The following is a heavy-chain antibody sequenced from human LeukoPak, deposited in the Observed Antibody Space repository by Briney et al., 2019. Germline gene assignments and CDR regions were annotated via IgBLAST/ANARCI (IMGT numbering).Heavy chain of an antibody. V-gene: IGHV4-39*01. Sequence: SETLSLTCTVSGGSIRSSYYYWGWIRQPPGKGLEWIGSIYDSGSTYYNPSLKSRVTISVDTSKNQFSLKLSSVTAADTAVYYCAMGYSYGYVPLDYLGQGTLVTVSS. CDR2: IYDSGST. J-gene: IGHJ4*02. CDR3: AMGYSYGYVPLDY. CDR1: GGSIRSSYYY. D-gene: IGHD5-18*01.